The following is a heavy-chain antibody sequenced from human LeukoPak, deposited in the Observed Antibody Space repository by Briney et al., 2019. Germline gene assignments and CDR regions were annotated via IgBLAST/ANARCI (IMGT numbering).Heavy chain of an antibody. CDR3: ARVVLRHFDWLFDY. Sequence: SETLSLTCTVSGGSISSYYWSWIRQPPGKGLVWIGYIYSSGATNYNPSLKSRVTISLDTSKNQFSLKLSSVTAADTAVYYCARVVLRHFDWLFDYWGQGTLVTVSS. J-gene: IGHJ4*02. V-gene: IGHV4-59*01. D-gene: IGHD3-9*01. CDR2: IYSSGAT. CDR1: GGSISSYY.